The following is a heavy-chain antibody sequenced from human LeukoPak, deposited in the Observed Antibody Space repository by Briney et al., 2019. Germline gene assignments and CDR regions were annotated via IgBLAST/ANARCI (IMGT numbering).Heavy chain of an antibody. Sequence: GRSLRLSCAASGFTFSDYYMSWIRQAPGKGLEWVSYISSSSSYTNYADSVKGRFTISRDNAKNSLYLQMNSLRAEDTAVYYCARDRAMVRGVISFDPWGQGTLVTVSS. CDR3: ARDRAMVRGVISFDP. CDR1: GFTFSDYY. CDR2: ISSSSSYT. D-gene: IGHD3-10*01. V-gene: IGHV3-11*06. J-gene: IGHJ5*02.